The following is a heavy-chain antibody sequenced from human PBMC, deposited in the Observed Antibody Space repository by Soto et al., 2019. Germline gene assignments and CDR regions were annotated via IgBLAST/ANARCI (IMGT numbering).Heavy chain of an antibody. D-gene: IGHD3-10*01. CDR2: TYYRTKWYN. CDR1: GDSVSGGSAA. J-gene: IGHJ6*02. V-gene: IGHV6-1*01. Sequence: SQTLSLTCAISGDSVSGGSAAWNWIRQSPSRGLEWLGRTYYRTKWYNEYAISVRSRITINPDTSKNQFSLQLSSVTPEDTAVYYCTRGGHGYKVFRMDVWGQGTTVTVSS. CDR3: TRGGHGYKVFRMDV.